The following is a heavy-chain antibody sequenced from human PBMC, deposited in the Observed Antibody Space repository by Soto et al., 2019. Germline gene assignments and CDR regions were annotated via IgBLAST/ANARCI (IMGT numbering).Heavy chain of an antibody. D-gene: IGHD6-19*01. J-gene: IGHJ6*02. CDR1: GGTFSTYA. V-gene: IGHV1-69*01. CDR3: AREWARTNGWPRTPNYGMDV. Sequence: QVQLVQSGAEVKKPGSSVKVSCKTSGGTFSTYAISWVRQATGQGLEWMGVIIPIFRTTNYAQKFRGRVTITADESTGTAYMELGSMRTEDTAMYYCAREWARTNGWPRTPNYGMDVWGQGTTVTVSS. CDR2: IIPIFRTT.